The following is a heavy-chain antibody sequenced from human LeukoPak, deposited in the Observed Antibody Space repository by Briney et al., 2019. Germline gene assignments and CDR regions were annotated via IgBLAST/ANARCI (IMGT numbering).Heavy chain of an antibody. J-gene: IGHJ5*02. CDR3: ARVYVGPNWYDP. CDR1: GYTFTYYV. V-gene: IGHV1-18*01. Sequence: WASVKVSCKTSGYTFTYYVISWVRQAPGQGLEWMGWINAYNGNTNDAQKFQGRVTMTTDTSTSTAYMELRSLRSDDTAVYYCARVYVGPNWYDPWGRGTLVTVSS. D-gene: IGHD1-26*01. CDR2: INAYNGNT.